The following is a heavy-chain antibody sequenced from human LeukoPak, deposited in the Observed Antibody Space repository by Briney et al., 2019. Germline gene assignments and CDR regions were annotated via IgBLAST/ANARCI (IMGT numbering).Heavy chain of an antibody. J-gene: IGHJ4*02. D-gene: IGHD3-10*01. Sequence: GASVKVSCKASGYTFTGYYMHWVRQAPGQGLEWMGRINPNSGGTNYAQKFQGRVTMTRDTSISTAYMELSRLRSDDTAVYYCARDYGSGSYNFDYWGQGTLVTVSP. V-gene: IGHV1-2*06. CDR2: INPNSGGT. CDR1: GYTFTGYY. CDR3: ARDYGSGSYNFDY.